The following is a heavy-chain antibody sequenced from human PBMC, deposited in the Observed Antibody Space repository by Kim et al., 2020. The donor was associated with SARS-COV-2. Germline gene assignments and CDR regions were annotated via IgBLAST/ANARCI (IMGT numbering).Heavy chain of an antibody. V-gene: IGHV1-46*01. CDR3: ARDRRITIFGVVTDEPEYFQH. Sequence: ASVKVSCKASGYTFTSYYMHWVRQAPGQGLEWMGIINPSGGSTSYAQKFQGRVTMTRDTSTSTVYMELSSLRSEDTAVYYCARDRRITIFGVVTDEPEYFQHWGQGTLVTVSS. CDR1: GYTFTSYY. J-gene: IGHJ1*01. D-gene: IGHD3-3*01. CDR2: INPSGGST.